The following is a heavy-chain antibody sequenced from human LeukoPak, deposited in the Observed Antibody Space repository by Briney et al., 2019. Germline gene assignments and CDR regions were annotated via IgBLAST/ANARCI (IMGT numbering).Heavy chain of an antibody. J-gene: IGHJ4*02. CDR1: GFTFSSYW. Sequence: GGSLRLSCAVSGFTFSSYWMHWVRQAPGKGLVWVSRIDRDGSRINYADSVKGRFTISRDNARNSVYLQMNSLRVEDTAVYYCARDPVEWELLLDYWGQGTLVTVSS. CDR3: ARDPVEWELLLDY. CDR2: IDRDGSRI. D-gene: IGHD1-26*01. V-gene: IGHV3-74*01.